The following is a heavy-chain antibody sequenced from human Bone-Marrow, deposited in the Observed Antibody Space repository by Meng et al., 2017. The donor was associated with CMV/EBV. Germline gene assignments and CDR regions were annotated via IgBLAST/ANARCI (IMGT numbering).Heavy chain of an antibody. D-gene: IGHD3-9*01. Sequence: CGASGFSFRSSTMSWVRQAPGKGLEWVSSISGGGGSTFYADSVKGRFTISRDNSRDTLYLQMNSLRAEDTAIYYCPLDILTGYWTDHWGQGTLVTVSS. V-gene: IGHV3-23*01. CDR3: PLDILTGYWTDH. J-gene: IGHJ4*02. CDR2: ISGGGGST. CDR1: GFSFRSST.